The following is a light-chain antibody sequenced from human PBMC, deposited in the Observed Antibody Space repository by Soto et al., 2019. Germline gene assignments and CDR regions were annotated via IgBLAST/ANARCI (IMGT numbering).Light chain of an antibody. J-gene: IGKJ1*01. CDR2: GAS. CDR1: QSVGSSH. V-gene: IGKV3-20*01. CDR3: QQYDGSWT. Sequence: EIVLTQSPGTLSLSPGERAALSCRASQSVGSSHLAWFQQKPGQAPRLLIYGASSRATGIPDRFSGSGSGTDFTLTISRLEPEDFAVYYCQQYDGSWTFGQGTKVEIK.